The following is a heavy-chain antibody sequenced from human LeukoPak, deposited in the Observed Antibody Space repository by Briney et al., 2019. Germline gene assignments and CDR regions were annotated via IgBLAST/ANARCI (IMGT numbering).Heavy chain of an antibody. CDR3: AREDGYSSSWYSDY. CDR2: ISYSGST. V-gene: IGHV4-59*11. CDR1: GGSISSHY. Sequence: SETLSLTCIVSGGSISSHYWSWIRQPPGKTLEWIGYISYSGSTNYNPSLKSRVTISLDTSKSQFSLKLNSVTPADTAVYYCAREDGYSSSWYSDYWGQGTLVTVSS. D-gene: IGHD6-13*01. J-gene: IGHJ4*02.